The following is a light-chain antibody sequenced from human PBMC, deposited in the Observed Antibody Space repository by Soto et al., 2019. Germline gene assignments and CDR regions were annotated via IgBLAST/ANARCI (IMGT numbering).Light chain of an antibody. J-gene: IGKJ1*01. CDR1: RGVSANY. CDR3: QQYGSSPRT. V-gene: IGKV3-20*01. CDR2: GAS. Sequence: ENFLPQSTGTRSLSPGEGATLSCKASRGVSANYLAWYQQKPGQAPTLLIYGASIRAAGIPDRFSGSGSGTDFTLTIRRLEPEDFAVYYCQQYGSSPRTFAQGTKVDI.